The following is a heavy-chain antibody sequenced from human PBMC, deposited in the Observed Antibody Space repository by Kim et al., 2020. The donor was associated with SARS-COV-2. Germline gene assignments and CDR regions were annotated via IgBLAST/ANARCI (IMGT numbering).Heavy chain of an antibody. CDR1: GYTFTGYY. V-gene: IGHV1-2*02. J-gene: IGHJ4*02. CDR3: ARASMVAVAGFDY. D-gene: IGHD6-19*01. CDR2: INPNSGGT. Sequence: ASVKVSCKASGYTFTGYYMHWVRQAPGQGLEWMGWINPNSGGTNYAQKFQGRVTMTRDTSISTAYMELSRLRSDDTAVYYCARASMVAVAGFDYWGQGTLVTVSS.